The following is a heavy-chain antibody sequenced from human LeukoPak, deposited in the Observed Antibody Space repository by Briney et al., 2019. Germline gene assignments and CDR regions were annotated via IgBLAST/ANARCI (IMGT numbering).Heavy chain of an antibody. V-gene: IGHV3-74*01. D-gene: IGHD3-10*01. Sequence: GGSLRLPCAASGFTFSSYWMHWVRQAPGKGLVWVSRINSDGSSTSYADSVKGRFTVSRDNAKNTLNLQMNSLRAEDTAVYYCARDKKSGESSEIDYWGQGTLVTVSS. CDR3: ARDKKSGESSEIDY. CDR2: INSDGSST. J-gene: IGHJ4*02. CDR1: GFTFSSYW.